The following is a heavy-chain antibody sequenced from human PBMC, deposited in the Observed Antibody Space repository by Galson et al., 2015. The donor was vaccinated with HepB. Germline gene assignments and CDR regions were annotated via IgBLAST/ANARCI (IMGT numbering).Heavy chain of an antibody. D-gene: IGHD6-19*01. Sequence: SLRLSCAASGFTFSSYAMSWVRQAPGKGLEWVSAISGSGGSTYYADSVKGRFTISRDNSKNTLYLQMNSLRAEDTAVYYCAKDTYPQWRPFDYWGQGTLVTVSS. CDR2: ISGSGGST. V-gene: IGHV3-23*01. J-gene: IGHJ4*02. CDR1: GFTFSSYA. CDR3: AKDTYPQWRPFDY.